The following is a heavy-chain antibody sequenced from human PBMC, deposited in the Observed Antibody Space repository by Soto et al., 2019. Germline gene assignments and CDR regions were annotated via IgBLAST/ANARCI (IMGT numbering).Heavy chain of an antibody. V-gene: IGHV1-2*02. Sequence: QVQLVQSGAEVKKPGVSMKVSCKASGFTLTGYYFHWVRPAPGQGLEWLGWINPNTGGTTYAQKFQGRVTLTRDTSINTAYMELSSLRSDDTAMYYCVRERYIVLSDGMDAWGQGTSVTVSS. J-gene: IGHJ6*02. CDR3: VRERYIVLSDGMDA. D-gene: IGHD2-2*01. CDR1: GFTLTGYY. CDR2: INPNTGGT.